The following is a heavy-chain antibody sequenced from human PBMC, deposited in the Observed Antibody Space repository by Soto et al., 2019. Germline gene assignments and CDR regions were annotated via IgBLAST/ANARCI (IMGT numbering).Heavy chain of an antibody. CDR1: GGSISSGGYY. D-gene: IGHD6-6*01. V-gene: IGHV4-31*03. J-gene: IGHJ4*02. CDR3: AREANWQLVLDY. CDR2: IYYSGST. Sequence: SKTLSLTCTVSGGSISSGGYYWSWIRQHPGKGLEWIGYIYYSGSTYYNPSLKSRVTISVDTSKNQFSLKLSSVTAADTAVCYCAREANWQLVLDYWGQGTLVTVSS.